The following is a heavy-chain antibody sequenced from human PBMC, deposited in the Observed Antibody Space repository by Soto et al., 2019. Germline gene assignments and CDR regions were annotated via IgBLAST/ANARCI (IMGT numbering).Heavy chain of an antibody. CDR1: GFTFSSYG. J-gene: IGHJ6*02. V-gene: IGHV3-30*18. CDR2: ISYDGSNK. Sequence: GGSLRLSCAASGFTFSSYGMHWVRQAPGKGLEWVAVISYDGSNKYYADSVKGRFTISRDNSKNTLYLQMNSLRAEDTAMYYCAKGAYDFWSGYLLRARYYYYYGMDVCGQGTTVTVSS. CDR3: AKGAYDFWSGYLLRARYYYYYGMDV. D-gene: IGHD3-3*01.